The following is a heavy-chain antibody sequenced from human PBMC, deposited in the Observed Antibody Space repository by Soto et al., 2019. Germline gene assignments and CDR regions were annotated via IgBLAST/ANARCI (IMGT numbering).Heavy chain of an antibody. CDR1: GGSVTIGTYY. Sequence: QVQLQESGPGLVKPSETLSLTGTVPGGSVTIGTYYWSWIRQPPGKGLEWIGFIHYSGSTNYNPSLKSRVTMSVDTSKNQFSLKLTSVIAADTAVYYCTRGGDAYKNGHWGQGTLVTVSS. CDR3: TRGGDAYKNGH. CDR2: IHYSGST. V-gene: IGHV4-61*01. J-gene: IGHJ4*02. D-gene: IGHD2-21*01.